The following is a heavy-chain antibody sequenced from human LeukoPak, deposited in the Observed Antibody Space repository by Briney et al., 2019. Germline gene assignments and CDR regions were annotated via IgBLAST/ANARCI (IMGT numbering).Heavy chain of an antibody. J-gene: IGHJ6*03. CDR1: GFTFSSYE. Sequence: GGSLRLSCAASGFTFSSYEMNWVRQAPGKGLECVSYISSSGSTMYYADSVKGRFTISRDNAKNSLSLQMNSLRAEDTAVYYCARSPAGANYYLDVWGKGTTVTISS. CDR3: ARSPAGANYYLDV. D-gene: IGHD1-14*01. CDR2: ISSSGSTM. V-gene: IGHV3-48*03.